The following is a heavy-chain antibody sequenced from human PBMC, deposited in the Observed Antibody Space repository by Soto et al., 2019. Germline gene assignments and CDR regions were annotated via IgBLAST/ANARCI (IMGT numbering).Heavy chain of an antibody. CDR2: IYYSGST. CDR3: ARALDILTGYSPYYYYGMDV. J-gene: IGHJ6*02. CDR1: GGSISSYY. V-gene: IGHV4-59*01. Sequence: PSETLSLTCTVSGGSISSYYWSWIRQPPGKGLEWIGYIYYSGSTNYNPSLKSRVTISVDTSKNQFSLKLSSVTAADTAVYYCARALDILTGYSPYYYYGMDVWGRGTTVTVSS. D-gene: IGHD3-9*01.